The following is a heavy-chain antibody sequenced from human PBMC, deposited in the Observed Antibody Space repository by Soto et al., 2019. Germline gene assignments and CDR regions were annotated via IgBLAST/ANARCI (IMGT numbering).Heavy chain of an antibody. CDR3: ARPGYCSGGSCSRNYYGMDV. D-gene: IGHD2-15*01. V-gene: IGHV5-51*01. CDR2: IYPGDSDT. J-gene: IGHJ6*02. Sequence: GESLKISCKGSGYSFTSYWIGWVRQMPGKGLEWMGIIYPGDSDTRYSPSFQGQVTISADKSISTAYLQWSGLKASDTAMYYCARPGYCSGGSCSRNYYGMDVWGQGTTVTVSS. CDR1: GYSFTSYW.